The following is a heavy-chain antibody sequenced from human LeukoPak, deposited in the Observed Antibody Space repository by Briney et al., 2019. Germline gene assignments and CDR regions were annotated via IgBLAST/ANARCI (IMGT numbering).Heavy chain of an antibody. D-gene: IGHD1-1*01. V-gene: IGHV3-21*01. CDR2: ISSSSGYI. CDR3: ARFPFWNPTGGYYFDY. Sequence: GGSLRLSCAASGFTFSSYSMNWVRQAPGKGLEWVSSISSSSGYIYYADSVKGRFTISRDNAKNSLYLQMNSLRAEDTAVYYCARFPFWNPTGGYYFDYWGQGTLVTVSS. CDR1: GFTFSSYS. J-gene: IGHJ4*02.